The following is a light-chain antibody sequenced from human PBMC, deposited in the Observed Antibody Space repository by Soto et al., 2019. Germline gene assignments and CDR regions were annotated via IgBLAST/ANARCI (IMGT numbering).Light chain of an antibody. Sequence: EIVLTQSPGTLSLSPGERATLSCRAGQSVSSSYLAWYQQKPGQAPRLLIYGASSRATGIPDRLSGSGSGTDFTLTISRLEPEDFAVYYCQQYGSSPHFGQGTRLEIK. J-gene: IGKJ5*01. CDR1: QSVSSSY. V-gene: IGKV3-20*01. CDR3: QQYGSSPH. CDR2: GAS.